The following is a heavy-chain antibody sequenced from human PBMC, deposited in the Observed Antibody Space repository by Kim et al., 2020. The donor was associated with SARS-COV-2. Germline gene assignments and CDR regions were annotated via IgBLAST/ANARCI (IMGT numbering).Heavy chain of an antibody. CDR3: ARVVSGTGDYGGGFDP. Sequence: ASVKVSCKASGYTFTSYYMHWVRQAPGQGLEWMGIINPSGGSTSYAQKFQGRVTMTRDTSTSTVYMELSSLRSEDTAVYYCARVVSGTGDYGGGFDPWGQGTLVTVSS. D-gene: IGHD4-17*01. J-gene: IGHJ5*02. CDR2: INPSGGST. V-gene: IGHV1-46*01. CDR1: GYTFTSYY.